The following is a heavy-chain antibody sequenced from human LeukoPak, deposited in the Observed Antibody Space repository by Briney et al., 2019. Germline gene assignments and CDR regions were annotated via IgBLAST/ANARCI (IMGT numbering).Heavy chain of an antibody. Sequence: GRSLRLSCAASGFTFSSYGMHWVRQAPGKGLEWVAVISYDGSNKYYADSVKGRFTISRDNSKNTLYLQMNSLRAEDTAVYYCARDYEILTGYYEAGYWGQGTLVTVSS. V-gene: IGHV3-30*03. J-gene: IGHJ4*02. CDR2: ISYDGSNK. CDR3: ARDYEILTGYYEAGY. CDR1: GFTFSSYG. D-gene: IGHD3-9*01.